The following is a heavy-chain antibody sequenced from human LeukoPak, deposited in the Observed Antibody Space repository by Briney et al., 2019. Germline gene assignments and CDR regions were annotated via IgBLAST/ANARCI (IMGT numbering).Heavy chain of an antibody. CDR2: IIPIFGTA. Sequence: GSSVKVSCKASGGTFSSYAISWVRQAPGQGLEWMGGIIPIFGTANYAQKFQGRVTITADESTSTAYMELSSLRSEDTAVYYCASSIFGVVLIPLVYYGMDVWGQGTTVTVSS. V-gene: IGHV1-69*01. J-gene: IGHJ6*02. D-gene: IGHD3-3*01. CDR1: GGTFSSYA. CDR3: ASSIFGVVLIPLVYYGMDV.